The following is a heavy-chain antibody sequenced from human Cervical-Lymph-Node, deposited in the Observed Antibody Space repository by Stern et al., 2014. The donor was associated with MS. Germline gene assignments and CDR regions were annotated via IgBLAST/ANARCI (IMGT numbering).Heavy chain of an antibody. J-gene: IGHJ2*01. CDR1: GFSLSSSGMC. V-gene: IGHV2-70*01. CDR3: ARLQGYWYFDL. Sequence: QVTLKDSGPALVKPTQTLTLTCTFSGFSLSSSGMCVSWIRQPPGKALELLALIDLDDDKYYPTSLKTRLTISKDTSKNQVVLTMTNMDPVDTATYYCARLQGYWYFDLWGRGTLVTVSS. CDR2: IDLDDDK.